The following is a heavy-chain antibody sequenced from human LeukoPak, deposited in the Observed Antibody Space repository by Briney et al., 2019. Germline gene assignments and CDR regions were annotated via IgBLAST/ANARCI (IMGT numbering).Heavy chain of an antibody. J-gene: IGHJ4*02. V-gene: IGHV3-23*01. CDR3: AKDYGGRSIVVVTTPSPEYYFDY. D-gene: IGHD2-21*02. CDR2: IIASGSDT. Sequence: GGSLRLSCAASGFTFNSYGMSWVRQAPGKGLQWVSVIIASGSDTYYADSVKGRFTISRDNSRNTLYLHMNSLRAEDTAVYYCAKDYGGRSIVVVTTPSPEYYFDYWGQGTLVTVSS. CDR1: GFTFNSYG.